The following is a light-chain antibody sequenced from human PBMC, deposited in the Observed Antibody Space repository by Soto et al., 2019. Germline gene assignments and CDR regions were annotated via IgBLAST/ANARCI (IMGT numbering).Light chain of an antibody. V-gene: IGLV1-44*01. Sequence: QSVLTQPPSASGTPGQRVTISCSGSSSNIGSNIVNWYQQLPGTAPKLLIYSNNQRPSGVPDRFSGSKSGTSASLAISGLQSEDEADYYCAAWDDSLNGLFGGGTQLTVL. CDR2: SNN. J-gene: IGLJ3*02. CDR1: SSNIGSNI. CDR3: AAWDDSLNGL.